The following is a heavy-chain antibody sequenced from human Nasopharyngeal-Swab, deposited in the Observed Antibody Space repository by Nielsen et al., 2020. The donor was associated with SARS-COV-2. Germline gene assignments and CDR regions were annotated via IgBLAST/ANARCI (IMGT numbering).Heavy chain of an antibody. CDR3: ARDVVGATTTDAFDI. V-gene: IGHV4-4*02. D-gene: IGHD1-26*01. CDR1: GGSISSSNW. CDR2: IYHSGST. J-gene: IGHJ3*02. Sequence: SETLSLTCAVPGGSISSSNWWSWVRQPPGKGLEWSGEIYHSGSTNYNPSLKSRVTISVDESKNQFSLKLSSVTAADTAVYFCARDVVGATTTDAFDIWGQGTMVAVSS.